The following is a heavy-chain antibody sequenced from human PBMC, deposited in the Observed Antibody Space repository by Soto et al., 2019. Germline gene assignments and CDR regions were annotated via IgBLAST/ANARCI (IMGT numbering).Heavy chain of an antibody. J-gene: IGHJ4*02. D-gene: IGHD2-21*02. CDR3: ARGGHIAVVTASFDY. CDR1: GYTFNTYY. CDR2: IHPSGGGT. Sequence: ASVKVSCKPSGYTFNTYYLHWLRQAPGQALEWMGVIHPSGGGTTYAQKFLGRVTVTRDTSTTTVFMELSSLRSDDTAVYYCARGGHIAVVTASFDYWGQGTPVTV. V-gene: IGHV1-46*02.